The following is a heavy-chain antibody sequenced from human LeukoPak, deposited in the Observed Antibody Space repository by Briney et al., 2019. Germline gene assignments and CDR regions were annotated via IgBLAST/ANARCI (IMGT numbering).Heavy chain of an antibody. Sequence: GESLKISCEGSGYDFTNFWLAWVRQVPGKGPEWMGIIWPGDSDARYNPSFEGQVTISADKSINTAYLQWGSLQASDTAIYYCARHSQRCLGPCSNDYWGQGTLVTVSP. CDR1: GYDFTNFW. D-gene: IGHD2-15*01. CDR2: IWPGDSDA. CDR3: ARHSQRCLGPCSNDY. J-gene: IGHJ4*02. V-gene: IGHV5-51*01.